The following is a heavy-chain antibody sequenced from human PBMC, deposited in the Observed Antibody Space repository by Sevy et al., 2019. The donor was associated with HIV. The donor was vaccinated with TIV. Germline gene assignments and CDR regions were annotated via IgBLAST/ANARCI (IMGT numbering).Heavy chain of an antibody. Sequence: SETLSLTCAVYGGSFSGYYCSWIRQPPGKGLDWIGEINHSGSTNYNPSLKSRVTISLDTSKNQFSLKLSSVTAADTAVYYCARATSLVTGPNNYYFDYWGQGTLVTVSS. J-gene: IGHJ4*02. D-gene: IGHD5-18*01. CDR2: INHSGST. V-gene: IGHV4-34*01. CDR3: ARATSLVTGPNNYYFDY. CDR1: GGSFSGYY.